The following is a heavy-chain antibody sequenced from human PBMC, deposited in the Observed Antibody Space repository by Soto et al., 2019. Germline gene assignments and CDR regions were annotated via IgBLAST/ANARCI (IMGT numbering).Heavy chain of an antibody. D-gene: IGHD3-10*01. J-gene: IGHJ6*02. CDR1: GGSISSGDYY. Sequence: SETLSLTCTVSGGSISSGDYYWSWIRQPPGKGLEWIGYIYYSGSTYYNPSLKSRVTISVDTSKNQFSLKLSSVTAADTAVYYCARDLVYYYGSGSYYSRYYYGMDVWGQGTTVTVSS. CDR3: ARDLVYYYGSGSYYSRYYYGMDV. CDR2: IYYSGST. V-gene: IGHV4-30-4*01.